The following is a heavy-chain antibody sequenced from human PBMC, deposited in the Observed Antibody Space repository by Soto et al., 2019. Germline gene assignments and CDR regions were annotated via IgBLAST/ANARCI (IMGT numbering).Heavy chain of an antibody. D-gene: IGHD1-26*01. Sequence: QITLKESGPTLVKPTQTLTLTCTFSGFSLSTSGVGVGWIRQPPGKALEWLALIYWDDDKRYSPSLKSRLTITKDTSKNQVVLTMTNMDPVDTATYYCARRWELLTSIDYWGQGTLVTVSS. CDR3: ARRWELLTSIDY. J-gene: IGHJ4*02. CDR1: GFSLSTSGVG. CDR2: IYWDDDK. V-gene: IGHV2-5*02.